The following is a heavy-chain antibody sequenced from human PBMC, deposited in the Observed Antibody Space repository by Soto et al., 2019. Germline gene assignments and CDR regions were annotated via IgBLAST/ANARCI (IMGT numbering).Heavy chain of an antibody. CDR3: ARARTGTTPRFDY. CDR1: GGSISSGDYY. V-gene: IGHV4-30-4*01. CDR2: IYYSGST. D-gene: IGHD1-1*01. Sequence: SETLSLTCTVSGGSISSGDYYWSWIRQPPGKGLEWIGYIYYSGSTYYNPSLKSRVTISVDTSKDQFSLKLSSVTAADTAVYYCARARTGTTPRFDYWGQGTLVTVSS. J-gene: IGHJ4*02.